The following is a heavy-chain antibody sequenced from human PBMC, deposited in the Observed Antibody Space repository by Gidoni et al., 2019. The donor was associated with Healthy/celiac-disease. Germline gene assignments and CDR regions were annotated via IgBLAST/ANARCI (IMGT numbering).Heavy chain of an antibody. D-gene: IGHD1-26*01. V-gene: IGHV3-30*18. Sequence: QVQLVESGGGVVQPGRSLRLPCAASGFTFSSYGMHWVRQAPGKGLEWVAVIAYDGSNKYYADSVKGRFTISRDNSKNTLYLQMNSLRAEDTAVYYCAKDGARSGSYSHDYWGQGTLVTVSS. CDR1: GFTFSSYG. CDR2: IAYDGSNK. J-gene: IGHJ4*02. CDR3: AKDGARSGSYSHDY.